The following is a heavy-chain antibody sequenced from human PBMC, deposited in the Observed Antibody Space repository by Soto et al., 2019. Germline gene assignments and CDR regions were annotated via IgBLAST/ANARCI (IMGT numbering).Heavy chain of an antibody. Sequence: QFQLVESGGGVVQPGRSLRLSCAASGFIFSTYAIHWVRQAPGKGPEWVAVISHDGSNKYHTDSVRGRFTISRDNSENTVYLQMTSLRVEDTAVYYCARAKVNAGMVWDYKYFGMDVWGQGTTVTVSS. V-gene: IGHV3-30-3*01. J-gene: IGHJ6*02. D-gene: IGHD5-18*01. CDR2: ISHDGSNK. CDR1: GFIFSTYA. CDR3: ARAKVNAGMVWDYKYFGMDV.